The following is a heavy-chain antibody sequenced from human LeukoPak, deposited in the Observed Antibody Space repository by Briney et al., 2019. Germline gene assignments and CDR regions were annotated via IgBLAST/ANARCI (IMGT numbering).Heavy chain of an antibody. CDR3: ARDLNYDSSGYYEATDY. V-gene: IGHV1-2*02. J-gene: IGHJ4*02. D-gene: IGHD3-22*01. Sequence: ASVKVSCKASGYTFTGYYMHWVRQAPGQGLEWMGWINPNSGGTNYAQKFQGRVTMTRDTSISTAYMELSRLRSDDTAVYYCARDLNYDSSGYYEATDYWGQGTLVTVSS. CDR1: GYTFTGYY. CDR2: INPNSGGT.